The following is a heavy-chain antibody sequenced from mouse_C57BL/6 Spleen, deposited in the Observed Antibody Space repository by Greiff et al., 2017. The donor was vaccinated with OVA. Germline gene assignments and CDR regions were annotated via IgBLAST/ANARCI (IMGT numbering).Heavy chain of an antibody. CDR1: GYAFSSSW. V-gene: IGHV1-82*01. CDR3: ARERGLRRVYFDY. Sequence: QVQLQQSGPELVKPGASVKISCKASGYAFSSSWMNWVKQRPGKGLEWIGRIYPGDGDTNYNGKFKGKATLTADKSSSTAYMQLSSLTSEDSAVYFCARERGLRRVYFDYWGQGTTLTVSS. D-gene: IGHD2-2*01. J-gene: IGHJ2*01. CDR2: IYPGDGDT.